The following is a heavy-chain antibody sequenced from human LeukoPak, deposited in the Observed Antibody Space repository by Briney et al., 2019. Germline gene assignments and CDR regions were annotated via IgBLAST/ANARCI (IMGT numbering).Heavy chain of an antibody. CDR2: INHSGST. D-gene: IGHD1-26*01. CDR3: ARYIVSYPHDAFDI. V-gene: IGHV4-34*01. J-gene: IGHJ3*02. Sequence: SETLSLTCAVYGESFSGYYWSWIRQPPGKGLEWIGEINHSGSTNYNPSLKSRVTISVDTSKKQFSLKLSSVTAADTAFYYCARYIVSYPHDAFDIWGQGTMVTVSS. CDR1: GESFSGYY.